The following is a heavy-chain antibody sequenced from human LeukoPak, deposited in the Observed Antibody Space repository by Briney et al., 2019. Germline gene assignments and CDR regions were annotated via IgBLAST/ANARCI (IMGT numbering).Heavy chain of an antibody. V-gene: IGHV3-11*01. D-gene: IGHD5-18*01. CDR2: ISSSGSTI. J-gene: IGHJ6*03. CDR1: GFTFSDYY. CDR3: AREKDTAMGYYMDV. Sequence: GGSLRLSCAASGFTFSDYYMSWIRQAPGKGLEWVSYISSSGSTIYYADSVKGRFTISRDNAKNSLYLQMNSLRAEDTAVYYCAREKDTAMGYYMDVWGKGTTVTVSS.